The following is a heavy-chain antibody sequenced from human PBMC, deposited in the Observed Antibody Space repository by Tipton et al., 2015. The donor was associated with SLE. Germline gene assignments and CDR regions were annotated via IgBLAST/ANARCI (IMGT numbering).Heavy chain of an antibody. D-gene: IGHD3-10*01. CDR2: IYYSGTT. J-gene: IGHJ2*01. CDR1: SGSVSSGSYY. CDR3: AKDRGDQDWYFDL. Sequence: TLSLTCTVSSGSVSSGSYYWSWIRQPPGKGLEWIGYIYYSGTTNFNPSLKTRVTMSVDTSKNQFSLKLSSVTAADTAVYYCAKDRGDQDWYFDLWGRGTLVTVSS. V-gene: IGHV4-61*01.